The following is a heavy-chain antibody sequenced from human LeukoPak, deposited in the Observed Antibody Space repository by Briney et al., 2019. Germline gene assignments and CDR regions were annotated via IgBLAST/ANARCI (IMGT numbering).Heavy chain of an antibody. V-gene: IGHV4-39*01. CDR1: GGSLSSSSYY. CDR3: ARRDY. J-gene: IGHJ4*02. Sequence: PSETLSLTCTVSGGSLSSSSYYWGWIRQPPGKGLEWIGTIFYSGSTYYNPSLKSRVTISVDTSKNQFSLKLSSVTAADTAVYYCARRDYWGQGTLVTVSS. CDR2: IFYSGST.